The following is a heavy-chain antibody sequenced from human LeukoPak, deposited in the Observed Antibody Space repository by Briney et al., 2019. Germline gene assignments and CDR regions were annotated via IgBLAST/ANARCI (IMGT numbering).Heavy chain of an antibody. V-gene: IGHV4-39*07. Sequence: PSETLSLTCTVSGGSISSTTYYWGWIRRPPGKGLEWIGSIYYSGSTYYNPSLKSRVTISVDTSKNQFSLKLSSVTAADTAVYYCARGRPRTKLPDYWGQGALVTVSS. CDR2: IYYSGST. J-gene: IGHJ4*02. CDR1: GGSISSTTYY. CDR3: ARGRPRTKLPDY. D-gene: IGHD1-26*01.